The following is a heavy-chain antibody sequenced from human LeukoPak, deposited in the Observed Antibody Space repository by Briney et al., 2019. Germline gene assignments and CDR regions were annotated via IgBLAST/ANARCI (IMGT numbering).Heavy chain of an antibody. CDR2: INPNSGGT. CDR3: ARDPEWFPSDY. Sequence: GASVKVSCKASGFTFTSSAVQWVRQARGQRLEWMGWINPNSGGTNYAQKFQGRVTMTRDTSISTAYMELSRLRSDDTAVYYCARDPEWFPSDYWGQGTLVTVSS. CDR1: GFTFTSSA. D-gene: IGHD3-3*01. V-gene: IGHV1-2*02. J-gene: IGHJ4*02.